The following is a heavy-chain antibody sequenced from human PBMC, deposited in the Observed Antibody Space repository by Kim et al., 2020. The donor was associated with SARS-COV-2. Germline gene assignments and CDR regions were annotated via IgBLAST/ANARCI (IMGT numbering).Heavy chain of an antibody. CDR3: ASGTGYSSSWTAGGGYYFDY. CDR2: ISSSSSYI. V-gene: IGHV3-21*01. J-gene: IGHJ4*02. Sequence: GGSLRLSCAASGFTFSSYSMNWVRQAPGKGLEWVSSISSSSSYIYYADSVKGRFTISRDNAKNSLYLQMNSLRAEDTAVYYCASGTGYSSSWTAGGGYYFDYWGQGTLVTVSS. D-gene: IGHD6-13*01. CDR1: GFTFSSYS.